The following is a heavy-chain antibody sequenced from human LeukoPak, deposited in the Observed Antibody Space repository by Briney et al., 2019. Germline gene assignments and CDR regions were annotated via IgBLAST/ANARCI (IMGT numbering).Heavy chain of an antibody. CDR2: INPNSGGT. D-gene: IGHD3-16*01. J-gene: IGHJ6*02. V-gene: IGHV1-2*02. CDR3: ARMHLGDYYYYGMDV. Sequence: GASVKVSCKASGYTFTGYYMHWVRQAPGQGLEWMGWINPNSGGTNYAQKFQGRVTMTRDTSISTAYVELSRLRSDDTAVYYCARMHLGDYYYYGMDVWGQGTTVTVSS. CDR1: GYTFTGYY.